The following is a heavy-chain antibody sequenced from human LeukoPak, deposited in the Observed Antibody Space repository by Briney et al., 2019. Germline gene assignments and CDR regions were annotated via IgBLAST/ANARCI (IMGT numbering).Heavy chain of an antibody. Sequence: GGSLRLSCAASGFTFSSYGMHWVRQAPGKGLEWVAVISYDGSNKYYADSVKGRFTISRDNSKNTLYLQMNSLRAEDTAVYYCAKDLGNSSQLSFDYWGQGTLVTVSS. CDR1: GFTFSSYG. CDR2: ISYDGSNK. D-gene: IGHD6-13*01. J-gene: IGHJ4*02. V-gene: IGHV3-30*18. CDR3: AKDLGNSSQLSFDY.